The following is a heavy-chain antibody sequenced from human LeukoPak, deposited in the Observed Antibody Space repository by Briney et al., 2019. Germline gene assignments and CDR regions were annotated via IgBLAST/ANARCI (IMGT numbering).Heavy chain of an antibody. CDR2: ISWNSGSI. V-gene: IGHV3-9*01. D-gene: IGHD3-3*01. CDR1: GFTFDDYA. CDR3: ARDLGGPWNY. Sequence: GGSLRLSCAASGFTFDDYAMHWVRQAPGKGLEWVSGISWNSGSIGYADSVKGRFTISRDNAKNSLYLQMNSLRVEDTAMYYCARDLGGPWNYWGQGTLVTVSS. J-gene: IGHJ4*02.